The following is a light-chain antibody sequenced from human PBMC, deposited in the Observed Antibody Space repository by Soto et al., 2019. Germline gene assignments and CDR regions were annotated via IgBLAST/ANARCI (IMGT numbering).Light chain of an antibody. Sequence: DVVMTQPPLSLPVTLGQPASISCRSSQSLVYSDGNTYLNWFQQRPGQSPRRLIYKVSNRDSGVPDRFSGSGSGTDFTLRITRVEAEDVGLYYCMQATHWPLTFGGGTKVEIK. CDR2: KVS. V-gene: IGKV2-30*01. J-gene: IGKJ4*01. CDR1: QSLVYSDGNTY. CDR3: MQATHWPLT.